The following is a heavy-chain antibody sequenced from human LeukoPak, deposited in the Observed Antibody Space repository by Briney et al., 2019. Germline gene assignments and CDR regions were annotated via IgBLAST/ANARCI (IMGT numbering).Heavy chain of an antibody. D-gene: IGHD5-24*01. CDR2: IKEDGSAK. CDR3: ARDTGYNTFDY. V-gene: IGHV3-7*05. J-gene: IGHJ4*02. CDR1: GFTFSNYW. Sequence: GGSLRLSCAASGFTFSNYWMSWVRQAPGKGLEWVANIKEDGSAKYYVDSVKGRFTISRDNAKNSQYLQMNSLIAEDTAVYYCARDTGYNTFDYWGQGTLVTVSS.